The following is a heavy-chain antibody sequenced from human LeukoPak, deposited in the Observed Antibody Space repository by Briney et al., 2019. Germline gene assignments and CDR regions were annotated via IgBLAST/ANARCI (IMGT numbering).Heavy chain of an antibody. J-gene: IGHJ4*02. CDR2: IYTSGST. Sequence: SETLSLTCTVSDGSISSGNYYWSWIRQPAGKGLEWIGRIYTSGSTNYNPSLRSRVTISVDTSKNQFSLSLSSVTAADTAVYYCARGRLFVVDWGQGTLVTVSS. CDR1: DGSISSGNYY. CDR3: ARGRLFVVD. D-gene: IGHD6-6*01. V-gene: IGHV4-61*02.